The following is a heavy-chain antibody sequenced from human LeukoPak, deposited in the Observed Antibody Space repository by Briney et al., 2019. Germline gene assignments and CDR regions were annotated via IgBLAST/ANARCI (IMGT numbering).Heavy chain of an antibody. CDR3: ARGPLMG. D-gene: IGHD1-26*01. CDR2: ISYNSGTI. CDR1: GFTFSRYS. Sequence: GGSLRLSCAASGFTFSRYSMNWGRQAPGKGLEWLSYISYNSGTISYADSVKGRFTVSRDDAANSLYLQMTSLRVEDTAVYYCARGPLMGGGQGTLVTVSS. V-gene: IGHV3-48*04. J-gene: IGHJ4*02.